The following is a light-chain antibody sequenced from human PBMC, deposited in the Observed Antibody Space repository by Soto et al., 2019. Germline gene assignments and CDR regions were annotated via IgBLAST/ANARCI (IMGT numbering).Light chain of an antibody. CDR3: QAWDSSTYVV. J-gene: IGLJ2*01. Sequence: SYELTQPPSVSVSPGQTASITCSGDKLGDKYACWYQQKPGQSPVLVIYQDSKRPSGIPERFSGSNSGNTATLTISGTQAMDDADDYCQAWDSSTYVVFGGGTKLTVL. V-gene: IGLV3-1*01. CDR1: KLGDKY. CDR2: QDS.